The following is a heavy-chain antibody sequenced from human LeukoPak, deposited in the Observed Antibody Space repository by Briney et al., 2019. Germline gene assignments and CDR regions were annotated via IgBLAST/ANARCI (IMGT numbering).Heavy chain of an antibody. CDR3: ARDLGFYYERSGHPDAFYI. Sequence: GGSLRLSCAASGFTFSSYSMNWVRQAPGKGLEWVSSISSSSSYIYYADSVKGRFTISRDNAKNSLYLQMNSLRAEDTAVYYCARDLGFYYERSGHPDAFYIWGQGTMVTVSS. CDR2: ISSSSSYI. J-gene: IGHJ3*02. D-gene: IGHD3-22*01. V-gene: IGHV3-21*01. CDR1: GFTFSSYS.